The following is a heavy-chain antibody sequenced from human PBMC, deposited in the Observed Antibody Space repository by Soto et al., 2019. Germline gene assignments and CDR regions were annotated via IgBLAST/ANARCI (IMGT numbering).Heavy chain of an antibody. Sequence: GGSLRLSCAASGFTFTNYFMTWVRQAPGKGLEWVSAISSSGGSTYYADSVRGRFTISRDNSKNTLYLQMNSLGAEDTAVYYCAKDALYNWNYHYYYYGMDVWGQGTTVTVSS. V-gene: IGHV3-23*01. CDR1: GFTFTNYF. J-gene: IGHJ6*02. CDR3: AKDALYNWNYHYYYYGMDV. CDR2: ISSSGGST. D-gene: IGHD1-7*01.